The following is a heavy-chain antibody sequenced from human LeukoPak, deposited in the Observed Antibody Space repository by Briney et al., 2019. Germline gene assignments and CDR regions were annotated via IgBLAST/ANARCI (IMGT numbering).Heavy chain of an antibody. CDR3: ASPWGYGSGI. J-gene: IGHJ4*02. CDR1: GGSFSGCY. CDR2: INHSGST. Sequence: SETLSLTCAAYGGSFSGCYWSWIRQPPGKGLEWIGEINHSGSTNYNPSLKSRVTISVDTSKKQFSLKLSSVTAADTAMYYCASPWGYGSGIWGQGTLVTVSS. V-gene: IGHV4-34*01. D-gene: IGHD3-10*01.